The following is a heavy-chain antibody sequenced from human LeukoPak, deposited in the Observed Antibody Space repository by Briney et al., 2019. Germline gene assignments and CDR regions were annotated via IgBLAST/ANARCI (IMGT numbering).Heavy chain of an antibody. J-gene: IGHJ4*02. CDR2: IIPTFDIA. CDR1: GGIFSKYG. D-gene: IGHD6-19*01. CDR3: ARGAWYNSAYTALHYFDY. V-gene: IGHV1-69*10. Sequence: SVKVSCKASGGIFSKYGISWVRQAPGQGLEWMGGIIPTFDIANYAQKFQDKVTMTRDTSISTAYMELSSLRSEDTAIYYCARGAWYNSAYTALHYFDYWGQGTLVTVSS.